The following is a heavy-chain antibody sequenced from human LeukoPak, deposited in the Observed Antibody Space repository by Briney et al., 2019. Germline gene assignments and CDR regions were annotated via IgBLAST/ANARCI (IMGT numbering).Heavy chain of an antibody. CDR1: GYTFSDYG. J-gene: IGHJ4*02. CDR2: ISVSSGTT. D-gene: IGHD6-25*01. CDR3: TRDVSRGYMDL. V-gene: IGHV1-18*01. Sequence: ASVKVSCKASGYTFSDYGVTWVRQAPGQGLELMGWISVSSGTTTYAEDFQGRLTISTDSSMGTAYMEIKSLRPDDTAVYFCTRDVSRGYMDLWGQGSLVTVAS.